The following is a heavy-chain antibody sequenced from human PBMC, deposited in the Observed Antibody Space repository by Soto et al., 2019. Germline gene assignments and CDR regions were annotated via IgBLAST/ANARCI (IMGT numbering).Heavy chain of an antibody. CDR1: GFTFSSDC. J-gene: IGHJ4*02. D-gene: IGHD1-26*01. V-gene: IGHV3-33*08. CDR2: IWYDGSNK. Sequence: GGSLILSWAASGFTFSSDCMSWVRQAPGKGLEWVAVIWYDGSNKYYADSVKGRFTISRDNSKNTLYLQMNSLRAEDTAVYYCARGLITGTSYSGGWYYFDSWGQGT. CDR3: ARGLITGTSYSGGWYYFDS.